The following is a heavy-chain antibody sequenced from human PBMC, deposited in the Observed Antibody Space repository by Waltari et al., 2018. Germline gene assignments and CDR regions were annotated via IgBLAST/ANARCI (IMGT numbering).Heavy chain of an antibody. CDR2: MYHSGST. J-gene: IGHJ5*02. CDR1: GGSINTPY. CDR3: AKSRSGYSSDWFDP. D-gene: IGHD5-18*01. V-gene: IGHV4-59*11. Sequence: QVQLQESGPGLVKPSETLSLTCTVSGGSINTPYWSWIRHFPGGGLEWIGYMYHSGSTNYNPSLESRVTISVDMSKNQFSLRLSSVTAADTAVYYCAKSRSGYSSDWFDPWGQGTLVTVSS.